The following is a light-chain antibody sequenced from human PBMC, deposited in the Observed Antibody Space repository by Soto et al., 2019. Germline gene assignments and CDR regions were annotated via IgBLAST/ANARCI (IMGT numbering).Light chain of an antibody. CDR1: QGINSW. V-gene: IGKV1-12*01. J-gene: IGKJ5*01. Sequence: DIQMTQSPSSVSASVGDRVTITCRASQGINSWLAWYQQKPGKAPKLLIYAASSLQSGVPSRFSGSGSGTDFTLTINSLQPEDFATYYCQQANSFPITFGQGTRLEIK. CDR3: QQANSFPIT. CDR2: AAS.